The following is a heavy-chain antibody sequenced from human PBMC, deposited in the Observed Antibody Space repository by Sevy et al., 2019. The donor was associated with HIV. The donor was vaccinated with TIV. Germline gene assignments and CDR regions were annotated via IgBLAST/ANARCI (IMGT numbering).Heavy chain of an antibody. CDR1: GFTFSNYG. Sequence: GGSLRLSCEASGFTFSNYGMHWVRQAPGKGLEWVAIISHDGSNKYYADSVKGRFTIFRDNSKHSLYLQMNSLRPEDKGVYYCAKDISGASSSWSFDYWGQGTLVTVSS. CDR2: ISHDGSNK. CDR3: AKDISGASSSWSFDY. J-gene: IGHJ4*02. D-gene: IGHD6-19*01. V-gene: IGHV3-30*18.